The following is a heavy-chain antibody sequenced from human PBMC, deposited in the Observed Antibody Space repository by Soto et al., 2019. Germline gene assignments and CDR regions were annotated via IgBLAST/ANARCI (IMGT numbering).Heavy chain of an antibody. V-gene: IGHV3-23*01. J-gene: IGHJ4*02. Sequence: PGGSLRLSCTASGFTFSNFAMSWVRQAPGKGLEWVSGIGSSGNSAYFADSVTGRFTISRDNSKNTLYLQMNSLRAEDTAVYYCAKGPAVRAFDYWGQGTLVTVSS. CDR3: AKGPAVRAFDY. CDR1: GFTFSNFA. CDR2: IGSSGNSA. D-gene: IGHD4-17*01.